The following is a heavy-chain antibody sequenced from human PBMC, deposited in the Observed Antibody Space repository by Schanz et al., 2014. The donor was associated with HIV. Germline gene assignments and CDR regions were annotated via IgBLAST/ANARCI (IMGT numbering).Heavy chain of an antibody. Sequence: EVQLLESGGGLVQPGGSLRVSCAASGFMFSSYGMSWVRQAPGKGLEWVSLIGSGGGRTYYADSVKGRVTISRDNSKNTLFLQMNSLRGEDTAVYYCARAGVTDLFDHRGQGTLVTVSS. J-gene: IGHJ4*02. V-gene: IGHV3-23*01. CDR1: GFMFSSYG. CDR2: IGSGGGRT. D-gene: IGHD2-21*02. CDR3: ARAGVTDLFDH.